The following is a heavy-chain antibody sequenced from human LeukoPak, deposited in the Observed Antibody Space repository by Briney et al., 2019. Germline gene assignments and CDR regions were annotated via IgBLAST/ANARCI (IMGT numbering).Heavy chain of an antibody. V-gene: IGHV4-38-2*01. CDR3: ARGGGLRFLEWLLKA. J-gene: IGHJ5*02. Sequence: SETLSLTCAVSGYSISSGYYWGWIRQPPGKGLEWIGSIYHSGSTYYNPSLKSRVTISVDTSKNQFSLKLSCVTDAGMAVYYWARGGGLRFLEWLLKAWGQGTLVTVSS. CDR1: GYSISSGYY. CDR2: IYHSGST. D-gene: IGHD3-3*01.